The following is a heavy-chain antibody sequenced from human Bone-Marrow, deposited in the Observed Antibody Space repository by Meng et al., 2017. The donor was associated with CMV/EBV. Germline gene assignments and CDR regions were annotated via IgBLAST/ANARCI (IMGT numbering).Heavy chain of an antibody. CDR3: TTDPPLPGYSSSSYFGMDYFDY. Sequence: GGSLRLSCAASGFTFRNAWMSWVRQAPGKGLEWVGRIKSKTDGGTTDYAAPVKGRFTISRDDSKNTLYLQMNSLKTEDTGIYYCTTDPPLPGYSSSSYFGMDYFDYWGQGTLVTVSS. V-gene: IGHV3-15*01. D-gene: IGHD6-6*01. CDR1: GFTFRNAW. J-gene: IGHJ4*02. CDR2: IKSKTDGGTT.